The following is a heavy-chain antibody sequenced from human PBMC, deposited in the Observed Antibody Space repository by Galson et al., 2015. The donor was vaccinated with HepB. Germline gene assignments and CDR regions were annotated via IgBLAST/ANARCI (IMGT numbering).Heavy chain of an antibody. V-gene: IGHV5-51*03. Sequence: QSGAEVKKPGESLKISCKGSGYSFTSYWIGWVRQMPGKGLEWMGIIYPGDSDTRYSPSFQGQVTISADKSISTAYLQWSSLKASDTAMYYCARGYDDYIWGSYRYKLPYFDYWGQGTLVTVSS. CDR2: IYPGDSDT. D-gene: IGHD3-16*02. CDR1: GYSFTSYW. J-gene: IGHJ4*02. CDR3: ARGYDDYIWGSYRYKLPYFDY.